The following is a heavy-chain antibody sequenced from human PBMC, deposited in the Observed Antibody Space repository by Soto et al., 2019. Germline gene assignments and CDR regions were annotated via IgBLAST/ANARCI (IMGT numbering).Heavy chain of an antibody. CDR1: GGSVSNDNFY. CDR2: VHSSGIT. CDR3: ARGLTMGQLPSPFDY. J-gene: IGHJ4*02. Sequence: SETLSLTCTVSGGSVSNDNFYWSWIRQPPGKGLEWIGYVHSSGITNYNPSLKRRVTISVDTSRNQFSLRLSSVTAADTAVYYCARGLTMGQLPSPFDYWGQGTLVTVSS. D-gene: IGHD3-16*01. V-gene: IGHV4-61*01.